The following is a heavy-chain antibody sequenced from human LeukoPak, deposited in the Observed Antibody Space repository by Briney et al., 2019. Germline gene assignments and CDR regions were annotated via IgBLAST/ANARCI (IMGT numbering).Heavy chain of an antibody. CDR2: IKEDGSDK. V-gene: IGHV3-7*01. D-gene: IGHD2-15*01. Sequence: GGSLRLSCAASGFSFNEYWMSWVRQAPGKGPEWVANIKEDGSDKYYIDSVKGRFTISGDDGTNSVFLEMNSLRPEDTGLYYCARDSRPRGGSCFDNWGQGTLVTVSS. CDR1: GFSFNEYW. CDR3: ARDSRPRGGSCFDN. J-gene: IGHJ4*02.